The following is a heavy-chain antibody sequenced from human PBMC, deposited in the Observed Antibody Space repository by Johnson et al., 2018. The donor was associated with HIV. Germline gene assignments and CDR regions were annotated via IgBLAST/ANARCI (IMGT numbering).Heavy chain of an antibody. V-gene: IGHV3-66*01. J-gene: IGHJ3*02. D-gene: IGHD4-11*01. CDR3: ASLGGPTVTANDAFDI. CDR2: IYSGGST. CDR1: GFTVSSNY. Sequence: VQLVESGGGLVQPGGSLRLSCAASGFTVSSNYMSWVRQAPGKGLEWVSVIYSGGSTYYADSVKGRFTISRDNSKNTLYLQMNSLGAEDTAVYYCASLGGPTVTANDAFDIWGQGTMVTVSS.